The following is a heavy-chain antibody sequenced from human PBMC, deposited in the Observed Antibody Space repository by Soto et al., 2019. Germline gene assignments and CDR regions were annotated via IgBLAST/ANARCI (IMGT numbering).Heavy chain of an antibody. CDR1: GQGVNRXX. V-gene: IGHV3-30*18. Sequence: LTLPCVPSGQGVNRXXIPRVRPVGDMGLEWVAFISHDGGKKKFVDPVKGRFTISRDHSGNTLYIQMNSLRADDTAVYCCAKDWNHANYDHRTGGLGQGNTGTLS. CDR2: ISHDGGKK. D-gene: IGHD1-1*01. CDR3: AKDWNHANYDHRTGG. J-gene: IGHJ6*01.